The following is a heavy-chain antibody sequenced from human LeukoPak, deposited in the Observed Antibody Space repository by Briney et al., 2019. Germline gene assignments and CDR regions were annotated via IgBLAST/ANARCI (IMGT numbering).Heavy chain of an antibody. CDR3: ARAGSRGYSYGSLDY. V-gene: IGHV4-34*01. CDR2: INHNGST. Sequence: SETLSLTCAVYGGSFSGYHWSWIRQPPGKGLEWIGEINHNGSTNYNPSLKSRVTISVDTSKNQFSLKLSSVTAADTAVYYCARAGSRGYSYGSLDYWGQGTLVTVSS. CDR1: GGSFSGYH. J-gene: IGHJ4*02. D-gene: IGHD5-18*01.